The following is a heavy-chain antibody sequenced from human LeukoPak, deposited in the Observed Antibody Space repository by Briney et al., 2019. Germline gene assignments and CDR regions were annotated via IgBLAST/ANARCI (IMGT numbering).Heavy chain of an antibody. D-gene: IGHD2-2*02. CDR1: GGSISSYY. CDR3: ARQGGLYFSI. Sequence: SETLSLTCTVSGGSISSYYWSWIRQPXGKGLEWIGNIFYSGSTNYNPSLKSRVTISVDTAKNQFSLKLSSVTAADTAVYYCARQGGLYFSIWGQRTMVTVSS. CDR2: IFYSGST. J-gene: IGHJ3*02. V-gene: IGHV4-59*08.